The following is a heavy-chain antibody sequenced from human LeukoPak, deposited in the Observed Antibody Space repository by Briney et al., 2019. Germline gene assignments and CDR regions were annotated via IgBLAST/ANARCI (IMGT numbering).Heavy chain of an antibody. CDR3: ARPGPTG. CDR2: ISSRSTYI. D-gene: IGHD1-1*01. J-gene: IGHJ4*02. Sequence: GGSLRLSCAASGFSFSDYSMNWVRQAPGKGLEWVSYISSRSTYIDHADSVKGRFTISRDNAKNSLYLQMNSLRAEDTAVYYCARPGPTGWGQGTLVTVSS. CDR1: GFSFSDYS. V-gene: IGHV3-21*01.